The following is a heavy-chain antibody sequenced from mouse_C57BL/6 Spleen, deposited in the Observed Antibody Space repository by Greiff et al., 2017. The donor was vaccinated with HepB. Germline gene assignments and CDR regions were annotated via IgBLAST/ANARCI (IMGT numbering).Heavy chain of an antibody. CDR2: TFYSGIT. CDR1: GFSINSDCY. D-gene: IGHD4-1*01. Sequence: EVQLVESGPRLVRPSQTLSLTCTVTGFSINSDCYWIWIRQFPGNKLEYIGYTFYSGITYYNPSLESRTYITRDTSKNQFSLKLSSVTTEDTATYYCARAPNERYAMDYWGQGTSVTVSS. V-gene: IGHV3-3*01. J-gene: IGHJ4*01. CDR3: ARAPNERYAMDY.